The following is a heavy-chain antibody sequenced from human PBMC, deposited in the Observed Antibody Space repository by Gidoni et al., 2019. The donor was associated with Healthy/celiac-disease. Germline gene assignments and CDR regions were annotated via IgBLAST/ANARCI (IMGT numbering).Heavy chain of an antibody. Sequence: EVQLVESGGGLVQPGGSLRLSCAASGFPFSSSWMHWVRQAPGKGLVWVSRINSDGSSTNYADSVKGRFTISRDNAKNTLYLQMNSLRAEDTALYYCARTRAYCSSTSCYFFDPWGQGTLVTVSS. CDR3: ARTRAYCSSTSCYFFDP. D-gene: IGHD2-2*01. V-gene: IGHV3-74*01. CDR2: INSDGSST. J-gene: IGHJ5*02. CDR1: GFPFSSSW.